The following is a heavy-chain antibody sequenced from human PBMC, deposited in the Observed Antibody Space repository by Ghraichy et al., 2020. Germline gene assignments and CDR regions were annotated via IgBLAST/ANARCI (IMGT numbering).Heavy chain of an antibody. D-gene: IGHD4-11*01. CDR3: ASTFYSIGY. Sequence: GSLRLSCAASGFTFSSYEMNWVRQAPGKGLEWVSYISSSGSTIYYADSVKGRFTISRDNAKNSLYLQMNSLRAEDTAVYYCASTFYSIGYWGQGTLVTVSS. CDR2: ISSSGSTI. V-gene: IGHV3-48*03. J-gene: IGHJ4*02. CDR1: GFTFSSYE.